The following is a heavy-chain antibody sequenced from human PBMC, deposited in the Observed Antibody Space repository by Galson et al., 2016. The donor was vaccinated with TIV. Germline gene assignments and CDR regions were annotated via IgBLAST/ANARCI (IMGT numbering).Heavy chain of an antibody. CDR1: GDSVSSDSAA. CDR2: TYYRSRWYY. V-gene: IGHV6-1*01. J-gene: IGHJ3*02. Sequence: CAISGDSVSSDSAAWNWVRQSPSRGLEWLGRTYYRSRWYYDYKVSVKSRITINPDTSKNQFSLQLNSVTPEDTAVSYCTRAAGKNGASCYATCETFDIWGQGTSVAGSS. D-gene: IGHD2-2*01. CDR3: TRAAGKNGASCYATCETFDI.